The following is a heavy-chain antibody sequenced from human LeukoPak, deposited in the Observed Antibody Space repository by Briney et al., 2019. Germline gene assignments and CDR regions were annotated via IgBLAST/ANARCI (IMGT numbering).Heavy chain of an antibody. J-gene: IGHJ4*02. CDR1: GGSISGYY. D-gene: IGHD5-18*01. CDR3: ARLTWDTTMVRYYFDF. V-gene: IGHV4-59*08. CDR2: IYYTGST. Sequence: SETLSLTCTVSGGSISGYYWNWIRQPPGKGLEWIGYIYYTGSTSYNPSLKSRVTISLDTSKNQFSLKLSSVTAADTAVYYCARLTWDTTMVRYYFDFWGQGTLVTVSS.